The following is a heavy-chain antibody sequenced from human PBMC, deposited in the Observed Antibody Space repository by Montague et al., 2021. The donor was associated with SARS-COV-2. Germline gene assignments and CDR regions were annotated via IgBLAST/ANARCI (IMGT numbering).Heavy chain of an antibody. CDR1: GGSISSSSYY. J-gene: IGHJ5*02. CDR2: IYYSGST. Sequence: SETLSLTCTVSGGSISSSSYYWGWIRQPPGKGLEWIGSIYYSGSTYYNPSLKSRVTISVDTSKNQFSLKLSSVTAADTAVYYCARLKVPNCSSTSCYSSSWFDPWGQGTLVTVSS. D-gene: IGHD2-2*01. CDR3: ARLKVPNCSSTSCYSSSWFDP. V-gene: IGHV4-39*07.